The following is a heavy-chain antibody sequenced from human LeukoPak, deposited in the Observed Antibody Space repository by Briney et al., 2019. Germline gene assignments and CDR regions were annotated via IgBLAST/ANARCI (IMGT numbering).Heavy chain of an antibody. D-gene: IGHD3-3*01. CDR1: GGSFSGYY. CDR2: INHSGST. Sequence: SETLSLTCAVYGGSFSGYYWGWIRQPPGKGLEWIGEINHSGSTNYNPSLKSRVTISVDTSKNQFSLKLSSVTAADTAVYYCARGPYDFWSGYPLLYFDYWGQGTLVTVSS. J-gene: IGHJ4*02. CDR3: ARGPYDFWSGYPLLYFDY. V-gene: IGHV4-34*01.